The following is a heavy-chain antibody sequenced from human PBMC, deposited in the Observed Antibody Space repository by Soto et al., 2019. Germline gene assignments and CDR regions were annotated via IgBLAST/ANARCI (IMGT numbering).Heavy chain of an antibody. CDR3: ARHYGDYRGNFDY. V-gene: IGHV3-53*04. CDR1: GFTVSSNY. Sequence: EVQLVESGGGLVQPGGSLRLSCAASGFTVSSNYMRWVSQAPGKGLEWVSGIYSGCSTYYADSVKGRFTISRHNTKNTLDPQMNSLRGEDTAVYYCARHYGDYRGNFDYWGQGTLVTVSS. CDR2: IYSGCST. J-gene: IGHJ4*02. D-gene: IGHD4-17*01.